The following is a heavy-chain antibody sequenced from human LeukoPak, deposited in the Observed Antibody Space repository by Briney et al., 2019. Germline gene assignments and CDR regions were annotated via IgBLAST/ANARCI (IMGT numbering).Heavy chain of an antibody. CDR1: GGTFSSYA. V-gene: IGHV1-69*05. J-gene: IGHJ4*02. Sequence: SVKVSCKASGGTFSSYAISWVRQAPGQGLEWMGRIIPIFGTANYAQKFQGRVTITTDESTSTAYMELSCLRSEDTAVYYCAVVSYDFWSGELLYWGQGTLVTASS. CDR3: AVVSYDFWSGELLY. CDR2: IIPIFGTA. D-gene: IGHD3-3*01.